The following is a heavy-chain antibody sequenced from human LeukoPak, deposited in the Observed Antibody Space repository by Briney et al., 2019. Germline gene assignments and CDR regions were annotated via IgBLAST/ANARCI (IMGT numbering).Heavy chain of an antibody. CDR3: ARSPRLQGFDY. CDR1: GGSISSGGYY. CDR2: IYYSGST. J-gene: IGHJ4*02. Sequence: PSQTLSLTCTVSGGSISSGGYYWSWIRQHPGEGLEWIGYIYYSGSTYYNPSLKSRVTISVDTSKNQFSLKLSSVTAADTAVYYCARSPRLQGFDYWGQGTLVTVSS. V-gene: IGHV4-31*03.